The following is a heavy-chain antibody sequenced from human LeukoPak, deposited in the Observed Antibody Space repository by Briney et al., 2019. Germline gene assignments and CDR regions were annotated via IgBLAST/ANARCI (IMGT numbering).Heavy chain of an antibody. D-gene: IGHD6-19*01. Sequence: PGGSLRLSCAASGFTFSSYAMSWVRQAPGKGLEWVSAISGSGGSTYYADSVKGRFTISRDNSKNTLYLQMNSLRAEDTAVYYCAKDWAYMQWTLYYYYGMDVWGQGTTVTVSS. CDR2: ISGSGGST. V-gene: IGHV3-23*01. CDR1: GFTFSSYA. J-gene: IGHJ6*02. CDR3: AKDWAYMQWTLYYYYGMDV.